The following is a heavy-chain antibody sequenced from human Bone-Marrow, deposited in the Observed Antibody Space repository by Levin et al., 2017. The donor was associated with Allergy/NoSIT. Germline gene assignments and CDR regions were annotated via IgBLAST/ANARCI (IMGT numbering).Heavy chain of an antibody. D-gene: IGHD3-3*02. CDR1: GGSISSGDW. V-gene: IGHV4-4*01. CDR3: VRMTLRDAALANDAFHI. Sequence: SETLSLTCAVSGGSISSGDWWSWVRQPPGKGLEWIGEIYHSGTTNYNPSLQSRVSMSVDQSKNQFSLKLTSVTAADTATYCCVRMTLRDAALANDAFHIWGQGTVVTVSS. J-gene: IGHJ3*02. CDR2: IYHSGTT.